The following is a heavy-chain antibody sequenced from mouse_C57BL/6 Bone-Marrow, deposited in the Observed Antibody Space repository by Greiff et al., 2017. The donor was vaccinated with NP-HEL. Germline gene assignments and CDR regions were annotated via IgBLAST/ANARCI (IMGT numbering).Heavy chain of an antibody. D-gene: IGHD2-4*01. Sequence: QVQLQQPGAELVRPGSSVKLSCKASGYTFTSYWMDWVKQRPGQGLEWIGNIYPSDSETHYNQKFKDKATLTVDKSSSTAYMQLSSLTSEDSAVYYCAYYDPAWFAYWGQGTLVTVSA. V-gene: IGHV1-61*01. CDR3: AYYDPAWFAY. CDR1: GYTFTSYW. J-gene: IGHJ3*01. CDR2: IYPSDSET.